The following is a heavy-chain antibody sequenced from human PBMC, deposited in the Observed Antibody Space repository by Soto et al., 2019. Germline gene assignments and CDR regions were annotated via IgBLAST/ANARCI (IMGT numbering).Heavy chain of an antibody. Sequence: ASVKVSCKASGGTFSSYAISWVRQAPGQGLEWMGGIIPIFGTANYAQKFQGRVTITADESTSTAYMELSSLRSEDTAVYYFARDTYYDSSGYYPGSSGFWGQGTLVTVSS. CDR1: GGTFSSYA. J-gene: IGHJ4*02. CDR2: IIPIFGTA. CDR3: ARDTYYDSSGYYPGSSGF. V-gene: IGHV1-69*13. D-gene: IGHD3-22*01.